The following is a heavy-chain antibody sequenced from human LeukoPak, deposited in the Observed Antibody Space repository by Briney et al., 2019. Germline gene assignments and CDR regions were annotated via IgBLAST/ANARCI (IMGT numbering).Heavy chain of an antibody. V-gene: IGHV1-8*01. Sequence: ASVKVSCKASGYTFTSYDINWVRQATGQGLEWMGWMNPNSGNTGYAQKFQGRVTMTRNTSISTAYMELSSLRSEDTAVYYCARAPARKIPLPYYYYYMDVWGKGTTVTVSS. CDR1: GYTFTSYD. J-gene: IGHJ6*03. CDR3: ARAPARKIPLPYYYYYMDV. D-gene: IGHD2-21*01. CDR2: MNPNSGNT.